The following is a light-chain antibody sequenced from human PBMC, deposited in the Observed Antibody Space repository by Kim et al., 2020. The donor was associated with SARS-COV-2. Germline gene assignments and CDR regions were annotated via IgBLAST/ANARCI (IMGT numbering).Light chain of an antibody. J-gene: IGKJ2*01. CDR3: QQYNGFPYT. CDR1: QSISIW. V-gene: IGKV1-5*03. Sequence: DIQMTQSPSTLSASVGDRVTITCRASQSISIWLAWHQQKPGKAPNLLIYKASSLESGVPSRFSGSGSGTEFTLTISRLQPDDFATYYCQQYNGFPYTFGQGTKLEI. CDR2: KAS.